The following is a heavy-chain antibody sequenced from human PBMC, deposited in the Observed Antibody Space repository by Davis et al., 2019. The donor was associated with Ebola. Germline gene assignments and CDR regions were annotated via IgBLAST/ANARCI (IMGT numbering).Heavy chain of an antibody. J-gene: IGHJ1*01. D-gene: IGHD3-22*01. CDR2: LGTSADT. CDR1: GFVLRNYV. V-gene: IGHV3-23*01. CDR3: AKGPLYYDTH. Sequence: LSLTCAASGFVLRNYVMSWVRQAPGKGLEWVSTLGTSADTYYADSVKGRFTISRDNFKNTLYLQMNSLRAEDTAVYYCAKGPLYYDTHWGQGTLVTVSS.